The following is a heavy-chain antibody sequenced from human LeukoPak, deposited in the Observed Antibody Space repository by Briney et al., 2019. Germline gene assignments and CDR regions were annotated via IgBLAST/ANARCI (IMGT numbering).Heavy chain of an antibody. CDR2: IYYSGST. CDR1: GGSISSSSYY. J-gene: IGHJ1*01. V-gene: IGHV4-39*01. CDR3: ARTPYCSSTSCFAEYFQH. D-gene: IGHD2-2*01. Sequence: SETLSLTCTVSGGSISSSSYYWGWIRQPPGKGLEWIGSIYYSGSTYYNPSLKNRVTISVDTSKNQFSLKLSSVTAADTAVYYCARTPYCSSTSCFAEYFQHWGQGTLVTVSS.